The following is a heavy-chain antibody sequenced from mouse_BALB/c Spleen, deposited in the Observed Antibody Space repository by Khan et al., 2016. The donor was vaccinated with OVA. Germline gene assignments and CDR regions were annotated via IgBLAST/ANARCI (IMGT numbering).Heavy chain of an antibody. CDR2: VSTGGGYT. D-gene: IGHD1-1*01. V-gene: IGHV5-6*01. CDR3: ARLAYYYDSEGFAY. CDR1: GFTFSTYG. J-gene: IGHJ3*01. Sequence: EVQLVESGGDLVKPGGSLKLSCAASGFTFSTYGMSWVRQTPDKRLEWVATVSTGGGYTYYPDSVKGRFTNSRDNAKNTLYLQMSSLKSEDTAMFYCARLAYYYDSEGFAYWGQGTLVTVSA.